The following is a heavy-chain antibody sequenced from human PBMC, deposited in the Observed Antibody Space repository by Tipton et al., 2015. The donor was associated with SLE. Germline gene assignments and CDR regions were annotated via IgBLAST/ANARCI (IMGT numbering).Heavy chain of an antibody. CDR2: IYHDGST. CDR1: GGSISTTSYY. J-gene: IGHJ4*02. V-gene: IGHV4-39*07. D-gene: IGHD3-16*02. CDR3: ARGKTFGGVIVTPFDY. Sequence: TLSLTCSVSGGSISTTSYYWGWIRQPPGKGLEWIANIYHDGSTYYNPSLKSRVTISVDTSKNQFSLKLSSVTAADTAVYYCARGKTFGGVIVTPFDYWGQGTLVTVSS.